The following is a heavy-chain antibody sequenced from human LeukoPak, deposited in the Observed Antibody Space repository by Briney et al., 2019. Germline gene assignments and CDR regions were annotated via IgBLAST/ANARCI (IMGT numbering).Heavy chain of an antibody. D-gene: IGHD3-3*01. CDR2: ISAYNGNT. CDR1: GYTFTSYG. Sequence: ASVKASCKASGYTFTSYGISWVRQAPGQGLEWMGWISAYNGNTNYAQKLQGRVTMNTDTSTSTAYMELRSLRSDETAVYYCARVETMYDFWSGYYPSKLYYFDYWGQGTLVTVSS. V-gene: IGHV1-18*01. CDR3: ARVETMYDFWSGYYPSKLYYFDY. J-gene: IGHJ4*02.